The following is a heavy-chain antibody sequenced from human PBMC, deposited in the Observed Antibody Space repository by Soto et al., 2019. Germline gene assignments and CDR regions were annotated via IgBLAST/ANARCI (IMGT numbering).Heavy chain of an antibody. CDR1: GFTFSSYG. CDR2: IWYDGSNK. Sequence: GGSLRLSCAASGFTFSSYGMHWVRQAPGKGLEWVAVIWYDGSNKYYADSVKGRFTISRDNSKNTLYLQMNSLRAEDTAVYYCAGCGGDCYRGGLDYWGQGTLVTVSS. CDR3: AGCGGDCYRGGLDY. J-gene: IGHJ4*02. D-gene: IGHD2-21*01. V-gene: IGHV3-33*01.